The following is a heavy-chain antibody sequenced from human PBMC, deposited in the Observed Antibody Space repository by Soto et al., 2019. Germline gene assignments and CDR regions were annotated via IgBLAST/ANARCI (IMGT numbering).Heavy chain of an antibody. CDR3: ARRLQNWFDP. CDR2: VYYSGST. D-gene: IGHD4-4*01. V-gene: IGHV4-39*01. CDR1: GGSISSRTYY. Sequence: SETLSLTCTVSGGSISSRTYYWGWIRQPPGKGLEWIGTVYYSGSTYYNPSLKSRVTISVDTSKNQFSLELSSVTAADTAVYYCARRLQNWFDPWGQGTLVTVSS. J-gene: IGHJ5*02.